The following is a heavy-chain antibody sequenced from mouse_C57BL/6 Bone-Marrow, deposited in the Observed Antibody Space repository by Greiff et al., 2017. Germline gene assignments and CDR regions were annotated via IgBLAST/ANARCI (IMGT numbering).Heavy chain of an antibody. CDR1: GFTFSAYG. Sequence: EVMLVESGGGLVKPGGSLKLSCAASGFTFSAYGMHWVRQAPEKGLEWVAYISSGSSTLYYADTVKGRFTIPIDNAKNTLFLQMTSLRSEETAMYYCATITTVVTYYYAMDYWGQGTSVTVSS. V-gene: IGHV5-17*01. J-gene: IGHJ4*01. D-gene: IGHD1-1*01. CDR2: ISSGSSTL. CDR3: ATITTVVTYYYAMDY.